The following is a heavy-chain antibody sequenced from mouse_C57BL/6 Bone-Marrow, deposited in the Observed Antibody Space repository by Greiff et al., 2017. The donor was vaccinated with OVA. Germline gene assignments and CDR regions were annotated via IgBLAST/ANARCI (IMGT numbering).Heavy chain of an antibody. J-gene: IGHJ4*01. CDR2: IDPSDSYT. V-gene: IGHV1-50*01. CDR3: ARTLLSSYAMDY. CDR1: GYTFTSYW. Sequence: QVQLQQPGAELVKPGASVKLSCKASGYTFTSYWMQWVKQRPGQGLEWIGEIDPSDSYTNYNQKFKGKATLTVDTSSSTAYMQLSSLTSEDSAVYYCARTLLSSYAMDYWGQGTSVTVSS. D-gene: IGHD1-1*01.